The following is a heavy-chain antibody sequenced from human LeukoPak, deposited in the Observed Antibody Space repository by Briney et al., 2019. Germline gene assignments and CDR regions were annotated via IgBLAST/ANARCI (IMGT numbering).Heavy chain of an antibody. J-gene: IGHJ5*02. Sequence: SETLSLTCTVSGGSISSSSDYWGWIRQPPGKGLEWIGSIYYSGSTHYNPSLKSRVTISVDTSKNHFSLQMISVTAADTAMYYCATATVAAAGRGWFDPWGQGALVTVSS. CDR1: GGSISSSSDY. V-gene: IGHV4-39*02. CDR2: IYYSGST. CDR3: ATATVAAAGRGWFDP. D-gene: IGHD6-13*01.